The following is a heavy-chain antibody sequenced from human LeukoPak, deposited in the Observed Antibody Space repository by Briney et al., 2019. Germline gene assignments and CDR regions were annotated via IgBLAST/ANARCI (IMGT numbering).Heavy chain of an antibody. CDR2: IYPGDSDT. D-gene: IGHD3-10*01. V-gene: IGHV5-51*01. CDR3: ARHGPPGENYGSGSYYKLVDY. J-gene: IGHJ4*02. CDR1: GYTFTDYW. Sequence: GESLKISCKGSGYTFTDYWIGWVRQMPGKGLEWMGIIYPGDSDTRYSPSFQGQVTISADKSISTAYLQWSSLKASDTAMYYCARHGPPGENYGSGSYYKLVDYWGQGTLVTVSS.